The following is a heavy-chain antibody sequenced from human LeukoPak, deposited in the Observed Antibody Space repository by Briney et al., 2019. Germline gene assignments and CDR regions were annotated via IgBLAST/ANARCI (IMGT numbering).Heavy chain of an antibody. CDR2: ISYDGSNK. CDR1: GSTFSSYA. D-gene: IGHD2-15*01. J-gene: IGHJ4*02. CDR3: ARVGSPRGYFDY. V-gene: IGHV3-30-3*01. Sequence: GGSLRLSCAASGSTFSSYAMHWVRQAPGKGLEWVAVISYDGSNKYYADSVKGRFTISRDNSKNTLYLQMNSLRAEDTAVYYCARVGSPRGYFDYWGQGTLVTVSS.